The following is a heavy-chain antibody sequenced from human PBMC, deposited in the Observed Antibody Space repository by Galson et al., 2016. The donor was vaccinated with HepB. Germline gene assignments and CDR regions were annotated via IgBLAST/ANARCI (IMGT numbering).Heavy chain of an antibody. CDR1: GFTVSSSY. CDR3: ARVPGYYYGMDV. V-gene: IGHV3-53*01. J-gene: IGHJ6*02. CDR2: IYSGGTA. Sequence: CAASGFTVSSSYMNWVRRAPGKGLEWVSVIYSGGTAYFADSGGSTYYAYADSVKGRFTISRDNSKNTLYLQMNSLRTEDTAVYYCARVPGYYYGMDVWGQGTTVTVSS.